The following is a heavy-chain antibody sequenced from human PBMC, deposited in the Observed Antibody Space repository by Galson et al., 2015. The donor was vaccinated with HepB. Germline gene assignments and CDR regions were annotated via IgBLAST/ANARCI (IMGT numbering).Heavy chain of an antibody. D-gene: IGHD5/OR15-5a*01. CDR1: GGTFSSYA. Sequence: SVKVSCKASGGTFSSYAISWVRQAPGQGLEWMGRIIPILGIANYAQKFQGRVTITADKSTSTAYMELSSLRSEDTAVYYCAKKGVSVVGNWYFDLWGRGTLVTVSS. V-gene: IGHV1-69*04. CDR3: AKKGVSVVGNWYFDL. J-gene: IGHJ2*01. CDR2: IIPILGIA.